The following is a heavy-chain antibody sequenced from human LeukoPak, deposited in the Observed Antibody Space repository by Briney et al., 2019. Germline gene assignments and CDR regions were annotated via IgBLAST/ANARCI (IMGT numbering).Heavy chain of an antibody. V-gene: IGHV3-48*01. CDR3: ARGRAGPGSGWYLDY. CDR2: IDTSSTTM. CDR1: GLTFSKYS. J-gene: IGHJ4*02. D-gene: IGHD6-19*01. Sequence: GGSLRLSCAASGLTFSKYSMTWVRQAPGKGLEWVSFIDTSSTTMYYTDSVKGRFTISRDNSKNTLYLQMNSLRAEDTAVYYCARGRAGPGSGWYLDYWGQGTLVTVSS.